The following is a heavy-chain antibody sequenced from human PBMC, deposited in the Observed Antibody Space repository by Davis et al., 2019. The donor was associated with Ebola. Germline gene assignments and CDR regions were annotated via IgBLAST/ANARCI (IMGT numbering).Heavy chain of an antibody. CDR1: GYNFAIYW. CDR3: ARSSRGDATIPDY. V-gene: IGHV5-51*01. J-gene: IGHJ4*02. Sequence: GESLKISCEGSGYNFAIYWIGWVRQLPGKGLEWMGLIYPGDSDTRYCPSVQGQVTISVDKSTSTAYLQLSSLKASDTAMYYCARSSRGDATIPDYWGQGTLVTVSS. D-gene: IGHD2-2*01. CDR2: IYPGDSDT.